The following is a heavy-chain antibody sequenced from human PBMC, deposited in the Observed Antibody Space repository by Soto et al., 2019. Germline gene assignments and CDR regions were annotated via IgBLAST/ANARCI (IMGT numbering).Heavy chain of an antibody. CDR2: SSSSGGTI. Sequence: QVQLVASGGGLVKPGGSLRLSCAASGFTFTDYYMSWIRQAPGKGLEWVSYSSSSGGTIYYADSVKGRFTISRDNAKNSLYLQMNSLRAEDTAVYYCARVVGYCSGGSCQNWFDPWGQGTRVTVSS. V-gene: IGHV3-11*01. J-gene: IGHJ5*02. CDR1: GFTFTDYY. D-gene: IGHD2-15*01. CDR3: ARVVGYCSGGSCQNWFDP.